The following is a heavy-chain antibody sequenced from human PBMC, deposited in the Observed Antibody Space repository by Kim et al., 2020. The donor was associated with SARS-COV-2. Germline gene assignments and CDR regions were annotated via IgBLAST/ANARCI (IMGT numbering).Heavy chain of an antibody. V-gene: IGHV3-23*01. D-gene: IGHD1-26*01. J-gene: IGHJ4*02. CDR3: ANTRSYLGGSYYEMTY. Sequence: VKGRFTISRDNSKNTLYLQMNSLRAEDTAVYYCANTRSYLGGSYYEMTYWGQGTLVTVSS.